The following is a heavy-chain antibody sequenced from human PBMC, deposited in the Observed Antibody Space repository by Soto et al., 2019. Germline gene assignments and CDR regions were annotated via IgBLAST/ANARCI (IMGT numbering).Heavy chain of an antibody. Sequence: SETLSLTCTFSCGSISSSSYYWGWIRQPPGKGLEWIGSIYYSGSTYYNPPLKSRVTISVDTSKNQFSLKLSSVTAADTAVYYCARRKNGAYYDFWSGSPGWFDPWGQGTLVTVSS. CDR3: ARRKNGAYYDFWSGSPGWFDP. V-gene: IGHV4-39*01. CDR2: IYYSGST. CDR1: CGSISSSSYY. D-gene: IGHD3-3*01. J-gene: IGHJ5*02.